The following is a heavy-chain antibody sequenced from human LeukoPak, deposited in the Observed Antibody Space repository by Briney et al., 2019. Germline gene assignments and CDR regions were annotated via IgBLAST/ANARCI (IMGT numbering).Heavy chain of an antibody. J-gene: IGHJ5*02. CDR3: ARGCSSTSCYSSNWFDP. D-gene: IGHD2-2*01. CDR2: IYTSGST. Sequence: SETLSLTCTVSGGSISSYYWSWIRQPAGKGLEWIGRIYTSGSTNYNPSLKSRVTMSVDTSKNQFSLKLSSVTAADTAVYYCARGCSSTSCYSSNWFDPWGQGTLVTVSS. CDR1: GGSISSYY. V-gene: IGHV4-4*07.